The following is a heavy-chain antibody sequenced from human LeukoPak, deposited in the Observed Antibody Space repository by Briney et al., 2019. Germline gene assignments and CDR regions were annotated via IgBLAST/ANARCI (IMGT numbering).Heavy chain of an antibody. D-gene: IGHD2-15*01. J-gene: IGHJ5*02. Sequence: GASVKVSCKASGYTFSSNGMNWVRQAPGQGLEWMGWINTNTGNPTYAQGFTGRFVFSLDTSVSTAYLQISSLKAEDTAVYYCARTYGSSGSSHYYFDPWGQGTLVTVSS. CDR2: INTNTGNP. V-gene: IGHV7-4-1*02. CDR1: GYTFSSNG. CDR3: ARTYGSSGSSHYYFDP.